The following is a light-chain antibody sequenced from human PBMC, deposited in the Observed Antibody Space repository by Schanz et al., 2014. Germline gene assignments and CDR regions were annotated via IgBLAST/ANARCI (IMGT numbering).Light chain of an antibody. Sequence: EIVMTQFPATLSVSPGDRATLSCGASQSVSSNYLAWYQKRPGLAPRLLIYEASSRATGIPDRFSGSGSGTEFTLTISSLQSEDFAVYYCQQRSNWPLTFGGGTKVEIK. CDR1: QSVSSNY. CDR2: EAS. CDR3: QQRSNWPLT. V-gene: IGKV3D-20*02. J-gene: IGKJ4*01.